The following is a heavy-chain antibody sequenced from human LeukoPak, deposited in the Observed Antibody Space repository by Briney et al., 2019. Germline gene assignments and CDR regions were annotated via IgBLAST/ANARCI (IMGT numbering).Heavy chain of an antibody. CDR1: VYTFTSYY. V-gene: IGHV1-46*01. D-gene: IGHD3-22*01. J-gene: IGHJ5*02. CDR3: ARAGGPYYYDSSGPFDP. Sequence: ASVKVSCKASVYTFTSYYMHWVRQAPGQGLEWMGIINPSGGSTSYAQKFQGRVTMTRDTSTSTVYMELSSLRSEDTAVYYCARAGGPYYYDSSGPFDPWGQGTLVTVSS. CDR2: INPSGGST.